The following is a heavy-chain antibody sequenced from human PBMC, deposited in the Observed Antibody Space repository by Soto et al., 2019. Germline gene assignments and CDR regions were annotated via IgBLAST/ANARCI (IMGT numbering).Heavy chain of an antibody. CDR2: ISYDGSNK. J-gene: IGHJ6*02. CDR3: AKSPLRAAAGVGPNYYYYGMNV. Sequence: QVQLVESGGGVVQPGRSLRLSCAASGFTFSSYGMHWVRQAPGKGLEWVAVISYDGSNKYYADSVKGRFTISRDNSKNTLYLQMNSLRAEDTAVYYCAKSPLRAAAGVGPNYYYYGMNVWGQGTTVTVSS. D-gene: IGHD6-13*01. V-gene: IGHV3-30*18. CDR1: GFTFSSYG.